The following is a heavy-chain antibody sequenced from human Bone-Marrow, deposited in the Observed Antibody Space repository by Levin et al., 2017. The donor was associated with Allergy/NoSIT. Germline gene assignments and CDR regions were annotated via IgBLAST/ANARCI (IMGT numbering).Heavy chain of an antibody. CDR3: ARAGSSSWGNYYFDY. Sequence: GGSLRLSCAASGFTVSSNYMSWVRQAPGKGLEWVSVIYSGGSTYYADSVKGRFTISRDNSKNTLYLQMNSLRVEDTAVYYCARAGSSSWGNYYFDYWGQGTLVTVSS. CDR1: GFTVSSNY. D-gene: IGHD6-6*01. J-gene: IGHJ4*02. V-gene: IGHV3-53*01. CDR2: IYSGGST.